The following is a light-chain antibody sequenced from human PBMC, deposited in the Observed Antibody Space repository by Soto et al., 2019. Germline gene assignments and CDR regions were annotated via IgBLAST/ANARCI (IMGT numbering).Light chain of an antibody. CDR2: SAS. CDR3: QQYNDWPIT. J-gene: IGKJ5*01. V-gene: IGKV3-15*01. CDR1: QSVSDN. Sequence: EIIMTQSPATLSVSPGERVTLSRRASQSVSDNVAWYQQRPGQSPRLLMHSASARAAGLPARFSGSGSGTEFSLSIHSLQSEDFAVYFCQQYNDWPITFGQGTRLEIK.